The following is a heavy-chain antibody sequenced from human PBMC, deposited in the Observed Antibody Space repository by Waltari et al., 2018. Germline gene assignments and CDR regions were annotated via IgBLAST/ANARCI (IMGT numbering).Heavy chain of an antibody. Sequence: QVQLVQSGGEVKKPGASVKVSCKASGYSFTSYGISWVRQAPGRGLEWMGWISASNGNPNYAQRLQDRITLTSDTSTSTAYMELRSLRSDDTAVYYCARELYGSYIEYWGQGTPVTVSS. CDR2: ISASNGNP. D-gene: IGHD3-10*01. J-gene: IGHJ4*02. V-gene: IGHV1-18*01. CDR3: ARELYGSYIEY. CDR1: GYSFTSYG.